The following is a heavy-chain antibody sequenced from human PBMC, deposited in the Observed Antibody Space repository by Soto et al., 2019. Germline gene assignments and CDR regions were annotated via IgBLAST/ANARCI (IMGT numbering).Heavy chain of an antibody. J-gene: IGHJ4*02. CDR1: GFTFSSYD. CDR2: ISYDGSNK. V-gene: IGHV3-30*18. CDR3: AKDSSIASIDY. D-gene: IGHD6-6*01. Sequence: HPGGSLILSCAASGFTFSSYDIHWVRQPPGKGLEWVAVISYDGSNKYYADTVKGRLTISRDNSKNTLYLQMNRLRDEDTAVYYCAKDSSIASIDYWGQGTLVTVSS.